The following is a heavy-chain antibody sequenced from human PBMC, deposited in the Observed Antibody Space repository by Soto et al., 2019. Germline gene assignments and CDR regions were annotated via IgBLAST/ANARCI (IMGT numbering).Heavy chain of an antibody. CDR1: GGTFSSYA. D-gene: IGHD2-15*01. V-gene: IGHV1-69*13. CDR3: ARVGGICSGGRRSLENDGMDV. J-gene: IGHJ6*02. Sequence: SVKVSCKASGGTFSSYAISWARQAPGQGLEWMGGIIPIVGTTSYAQKFQGRVTITGDASTSTVYMELSSLRSEDTAVYYCARVGGICSGGRRSLENDGMDVWGQGTTVTVSS. CDR2: IIPIVGTT.